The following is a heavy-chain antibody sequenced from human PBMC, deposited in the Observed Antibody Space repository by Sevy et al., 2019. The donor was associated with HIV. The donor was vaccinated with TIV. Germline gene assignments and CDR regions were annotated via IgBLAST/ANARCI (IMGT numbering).Heavy chain of an antibody. J-gene: IGHJ3*01. V-gene: IGHV3-21*01. CDR3: ARPYGSGSWEAFDL. CDR2: ISFSNNYI. D-gene: IGHD3-10*01. CDR1: GFTFSTYT. Sequence: GGSLRLSCAASGFTFSTYTMNWVRQAPGKGLEWVSSISFSNNYIYYTDSVKGRFTISRDNSKNSVYLEMNSLRAEDTAVYYCARPYGSGSWEAFDLWGQGTLVTVSS.